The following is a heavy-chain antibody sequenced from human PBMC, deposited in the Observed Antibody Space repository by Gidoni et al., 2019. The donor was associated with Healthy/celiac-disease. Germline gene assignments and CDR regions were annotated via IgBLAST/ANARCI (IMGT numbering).Heavy chain of an antibody. CDR1: GYTFTSYY. Sequence: QVQLVQSGAEVKKPGASVKVSFKASGYTFTSYYMHWVRRAPGQGLEWIGIINPTSGGTSYAQKFQGRVAVTRDTSTSTVYMELSSLRSEDTAVYYCARDRGIAARQGVSDYWGQGTLVTVSS. V-gene: IGHV1-46*01. D-gene: IGHD6-6*01. J-gene: IGHJ4*02. CDR2: INPTSGGT. CDR3: ARDRGIAARQGVSDY.